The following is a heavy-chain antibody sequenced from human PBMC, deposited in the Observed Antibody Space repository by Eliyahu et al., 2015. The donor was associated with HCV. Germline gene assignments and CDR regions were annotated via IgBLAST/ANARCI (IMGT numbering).Heavy chain of an antibody. V-gene: IGHV4-39*01. Sequence: QLQLQESGPGLVKPSETLSLTCTVSGGSISSSSYYWGWIRQPPGKGLEWIGSIYYSGRTYYHPSLKSRVTISVDTSKNQFSLKLSSVTAADTAVYYCARLGTGRFLEWSSPDYWGQGTLVTVSS. CDR2: IYYSGRT. CDR3: ARLGTGRFLEWSSPDY. D-gene: IGHD3-3*01. J-gene: IGHJ4*02. CDR1: GGSISSSSYY.